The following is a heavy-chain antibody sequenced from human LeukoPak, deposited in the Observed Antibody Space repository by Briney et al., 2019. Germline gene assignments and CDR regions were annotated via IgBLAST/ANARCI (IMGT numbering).Heavy chain of an antibody. D-gene: IGHD3-3*01. CDR1: GFTFSSYW. CDR3: ARVLYDFWSGYTPSDAFDI. Sequence: PGGSLRLSCAASGFTFSSYWMSWVRQAPGKGLEWVANIKQDGSEKYYVDSVKGRFTISRDNAKNSLYLQMSSLRAEDTAVYYCARVLYDFWSGYTPSDAFDIWGQGTMVTVSS. CDR2: IKQDGSEK. J-gene: IGHJ3*02. V-gene: IGHV3-7*01.